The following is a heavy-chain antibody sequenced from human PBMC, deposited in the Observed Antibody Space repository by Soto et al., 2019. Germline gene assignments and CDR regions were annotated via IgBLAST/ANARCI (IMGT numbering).Heavy chain of an antibody. CDR2: IIPIFGTA. CDR3: ATFGHYYDNSGKFDY. J-gene: IGHJ4*02. D-gene: IGHD3-22*01. V-gene: IGHV1-69*06. Sequence: ASGKVSCKASGGTFSSYAISWVRQAAGQGLEWMGGIIPIFGTANYAQKFQGRVTITADKSTSTAYMELSSLRSEDTDVYYCATFGHYYDNSGKFDYWGQRTLVTVSS. CDR1: GGTFSSYA.